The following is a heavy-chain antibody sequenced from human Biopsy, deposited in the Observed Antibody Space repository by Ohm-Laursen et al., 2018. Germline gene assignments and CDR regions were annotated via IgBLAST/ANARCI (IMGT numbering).Heavy chain of an antibody. CDR1: GGSISRSSYY. CDR2: IYYSGST. CDR3: ARQEFATSPLDY. V-gene: IGHV4-39*01. J-gene: IGHJ4*02. Sequence: TLSLTCIVTGGSISRSSYYWDWIRQPPGKGLEWIGSIYYSGSTYYNPSLKSRVTISADRSKNQFSLKLTSVTAADTAMYYCARQEFATSPLDYWGQGSLVTVSS. D-gene: IGHD3-10*01.